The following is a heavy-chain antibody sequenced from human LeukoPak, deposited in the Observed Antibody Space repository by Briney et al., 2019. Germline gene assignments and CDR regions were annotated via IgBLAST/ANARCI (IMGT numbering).Heavy chain of an antibody. J-gene: IGHJ4*02. CDR3: ARDPSGSYFDY. D-gene: IGHD1-26*01. Sequence: KPSETLSLTCTVSGGSISSYFWSWIRQPPGKGLEWIGYIYYSGSTNYNPSLRSRVTISVDTSKNQFSLSLSSVTAADTAVYYCARDPSGSYFDYWGQGTLVTVSS. CDR2: IYYSGST. CDR1: GGSISSYF. V-gene: IGHV4-59*01.